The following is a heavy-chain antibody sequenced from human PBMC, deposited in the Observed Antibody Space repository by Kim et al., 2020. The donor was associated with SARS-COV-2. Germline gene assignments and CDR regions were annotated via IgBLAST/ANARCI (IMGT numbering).Heavy chain of an antibody. Sequence: SVKVSCKASKSTFSSNAISWVRQAPGQGLEWMGEFIPMSRTANYAQKFQGRLTITADEFSTTAYMELSSLSSEDTAVYYCARASGYRLDRNYFAPWGQG. V-gene: IGHV1-69*13. CDR1: KSTFSSNA. D-gene: IGHD5-12*01. J-gene: IGHJ5*02. CDR3: ARASGYRLDRNYFAP. CDR2: FIPMSRTA.